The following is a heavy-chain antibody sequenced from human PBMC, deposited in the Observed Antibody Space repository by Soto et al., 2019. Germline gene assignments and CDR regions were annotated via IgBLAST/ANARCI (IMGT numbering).Heavy chain of an antibody. CDR1: GHTFTSYD. D-gene: IGHD3-10*01. CDR3: ARTLTMVRGVPYYYYGMDV. Sequence: ASVKVSCKASGHTFTSYDINWVRQATGQGLEWMGWMNPNSGNTGYAQKFQGRVTMTRNTSISTAYMELSSLRSEDTAVYYCARTLTMVRGVPYYYYGMDVWGQGTTVTVS. J-gene: IGHJ6*02. V-gene: IGHV1-8*01. CDR2: MNPNSGNT.